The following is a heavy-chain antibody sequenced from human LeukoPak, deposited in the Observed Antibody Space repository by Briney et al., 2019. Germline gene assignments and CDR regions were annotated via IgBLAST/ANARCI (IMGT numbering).Heavy chain of an antibody. Sequence: GGSLSLSFAASGFTFSSYAMSWVRQAPGKGLEWVSAISGSGGSTYYADSVKGRFTISRDNSKNTLYLQMNSLRAEDTAVYYCANAPQRTYYYGSGSYPWGQGTLVTVSS. CDR1: GFTFSSYA. D-gene: IGHD3-10*01. CDR2: ISGSGGST. CDR3: ANAPQRTYYYGSGSYP. J-gene: IGHJ5*02. V-gene: IGHV3-23*01.